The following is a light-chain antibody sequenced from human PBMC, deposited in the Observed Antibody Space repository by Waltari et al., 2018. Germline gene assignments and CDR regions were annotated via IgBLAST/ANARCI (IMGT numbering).Light chain of an antibody. Sequence: QSALTQPASVSGSPGQSITISCTGTSSDVGGYNYVSWYQQHPGKAPKLMIYDVSNRPSGGSIRFSGPKSGNTASLTISGLQAEDEADYYCSSYTSSSTLVFGGGTKLTVL. CDR2: DVS. CDR1: SSDVGGYNY. J-gene: IGLJ3*02. CDR3: SSYTSSSTLV. V-gene: IGLV2-14*03.